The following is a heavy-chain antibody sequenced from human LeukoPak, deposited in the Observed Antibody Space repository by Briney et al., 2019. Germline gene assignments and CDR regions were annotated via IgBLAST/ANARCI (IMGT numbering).Heavy chain of an antibody. V-gene: IGHV3-23*01. J-gene: IGHJ4*02. D-gene: IGHD3-22*01. CDR1: GFTFSSYA. Sequence: AGGSLRLSCAASGFTFSSYAMSWVRQAPGKGLEWVSAISGSGGSTYYADSVKGRFTISRDNSKNTLYLQMNSLRAEDMAVYYCAKDQGGYYYDSSGYYPSPFDYWGQGTLVTVSS. CDR3: AKDQGGYYYDSSGYYPSPFDY. CDR2: ISGSGGST.